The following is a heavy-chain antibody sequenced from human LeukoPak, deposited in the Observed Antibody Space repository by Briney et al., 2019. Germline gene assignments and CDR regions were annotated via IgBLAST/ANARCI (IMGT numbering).Heavy chain of an antibody. V-gene: IGHV7-4-1*02. CDR2: INSNNGNP. CDR3: ARVGCSGGSCFYFAN. Sequence: GASVKVSCKASGFTFTNYALSWVRQAPGQGLEGMGWINSNNGNPTYAQGLKGRFVFSLDTSLSTSYLQISSLEAEDTAVYYCARVGCSGGSCFYFANWGQGTLVTVSS. CDR1: GFTFTNYA. J-gene: IGHJ4*02. D-gene: IGHD2-15*01.